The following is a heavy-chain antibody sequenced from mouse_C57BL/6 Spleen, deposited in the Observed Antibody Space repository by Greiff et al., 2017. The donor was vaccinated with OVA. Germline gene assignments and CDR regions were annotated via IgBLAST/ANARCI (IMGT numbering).Heavy chain of an antibody. CDR1: GYTFTDYY. CDR3: ARNGSRNWYFDV. J-gene: IGHJ1*03. Sequence: VQLQQSGAELVRPGASVKLSCKASGYTFTDYYINWVKQRPGQGLEWIARIYPGSGNTYYNEKFKGKATLTAEKSSSTAYMQLSSLTSEDSAVYFCARNGSRNWYFDVWGTGTTVTVSS. D-gene: IGHD1-1*01. CDR2: IYPGSGNT. V-gene: IGHV1-76*01.